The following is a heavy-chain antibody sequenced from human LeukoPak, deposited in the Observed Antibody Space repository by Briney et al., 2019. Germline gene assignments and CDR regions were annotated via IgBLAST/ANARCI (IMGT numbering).Heavy chain of an antibody. CDR2: ISYDGSNK. D-gene: IGHD6-19*01. CDR1: GFTFSSYA. CDR3: ARGGIAVAGSTRGQFDY. Sequence: SGGSLRLSCAASGFTFSSYAMHWVRQAPGKGLEWVAVISYDGSNKYYADSVKGRFTISRDNSKNTLYLQMNSLRAEDTAVYYCARGGIAVAGSTRGQFDYWGQGTLVTVSS. J-gene: IGHJ4*02. V-gene: IGHV3-30-3*01.